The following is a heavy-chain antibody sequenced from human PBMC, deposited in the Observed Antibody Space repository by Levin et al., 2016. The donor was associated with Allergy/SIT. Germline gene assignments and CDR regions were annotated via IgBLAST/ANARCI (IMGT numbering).Heavy chain of an antibody. J-gene: IGHJ6*02. V-gene: IGHV1-46*01. Sequence: WVRQAPGQGLEWMGIINPSGGSTSYAQKFQGRVTMTRDTSTSTVYMELSSLRSEDTAVYYCAREMERVYCSGGSCYSLNYYYYGMDVWGQGTTVTVSS. CDR3: AREMERVYCSGGSCYSLNYYYYGMDV. D-gene: IGHD2-15*01. CDR2: INPSGGST.